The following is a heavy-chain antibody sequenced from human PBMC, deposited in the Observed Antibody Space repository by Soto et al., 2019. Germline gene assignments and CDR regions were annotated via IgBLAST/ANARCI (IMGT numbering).Heavy chain of an antibody. CDR2: ISGSGSNP. Sequence: EVQVLESGGGLVQPGGSLRLSCAASGFTFSSYAMSWVRQAPGQGLEWVSAISGSGSNPYYAESAKGRFTISRDNSKNTLYLQMNSLRAEDTALYYCAKTASMTIRDGFDHWCQGTLVTVSS. D-gene: IGHD4-17*01. V-gene: IGHV3-23*01. CDR1: GFTFSSYA. CDR3: AKTASMTIRDGFDH. J-gene: IGHJ4*02.